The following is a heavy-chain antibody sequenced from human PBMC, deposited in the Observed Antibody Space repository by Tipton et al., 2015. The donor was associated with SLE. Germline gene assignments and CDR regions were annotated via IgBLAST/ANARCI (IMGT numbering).Heavy chain of an antibody. CDR3: ARGYQLPLGPYYYYYMDV. J-gene: IGHJ6*03. Sequence: TLSLTCTVSGGSISSYYWSWIRQPPGKGLEWIGYIYDIGSTNYNPSLKSRVTISVDTSKNQFSLKLTSVTGADTAVYYCARGYQLPLGPYYYYYMDVWGKGTTVTVSS. CDR1: GGSISSYY. V-gene: IGHV4-59*08. D-gene: IGHD2-2*01. CDR2: IYDIGST.